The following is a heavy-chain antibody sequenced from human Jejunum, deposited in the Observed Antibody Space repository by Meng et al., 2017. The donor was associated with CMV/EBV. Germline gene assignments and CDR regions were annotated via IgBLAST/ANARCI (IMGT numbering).Heavy chain of an antibody. CDR1: GGFFSCYN. D-gene: IGHD2-21*01. CDR3: AKGGGDPIRGVLPFDY. Sequence: QVHYTPVEPGCWGLLEPLAPTFGVYGGFFSCYNWSWSRRPPGKGREGIDGINHIVNTNYNPSLQSRVTLSTVPSNSPFSLKLTSVTAADTAVYFWAKGGGDPIRGVLPFDYWGQGTLVTVSS. J-gene: IGHJ4*02. V-gene: IGHV4-34*01. CDR2: INHIVNT.